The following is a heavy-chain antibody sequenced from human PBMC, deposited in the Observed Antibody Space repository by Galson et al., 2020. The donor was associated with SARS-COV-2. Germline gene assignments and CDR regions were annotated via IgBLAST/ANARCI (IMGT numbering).Heavy chain of an antibody. V-gene: IGHV4-59*01. CDR3: ARGYYYGSGGQYFQH. CDR2: IYDSGST. D-gene: IGHD3-10*01. Sequence: SETLSLTCSVSGGPISTYYWSWIRQRPGKGLEWIGFIYDSGSTNYNPSLKSRVTISVDTSQNQFSLKLRSVTAADTAVYYCARGYYYGSGGQYFQHWGRGTLVTVSS. CDR1: GGPISTYY. J-gene: IGHJ1*01.